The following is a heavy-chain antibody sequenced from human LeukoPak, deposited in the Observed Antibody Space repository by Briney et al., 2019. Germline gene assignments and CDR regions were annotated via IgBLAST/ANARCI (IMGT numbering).Heavy chain of an antibody. CDR2: ISGSGGST. CDR3: AKGGWELPRTLDY. CDR1: GFTFSSYA. Sequence: GGSLTLSCAASGFTFSSYAMSWVRQAPGKGLEWVSAISGSGGSTYYADSVKGRFTVSRDNSKNTLYLQMNSLRAEDTAVYYCAKGGWELPRTLDYWGQGTLVTVSS. V-gene: IGHV3-23*01. D-gene: IGHD1-26*01. J-gene: IGHJ4*02.